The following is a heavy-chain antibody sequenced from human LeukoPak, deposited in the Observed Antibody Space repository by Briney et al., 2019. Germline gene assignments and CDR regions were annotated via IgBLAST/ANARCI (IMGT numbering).Heavy chain of an antibody. CDR2: IVGSGGST. CDR3: AKWRDYDILTGYYDSDY. D-gene: IGHD3-9*01. CDR1: GFTFSNYA. J-gene: IGHJ4*02. Sequence: HSGASLRLSCAASGFTFSNYAMSWVRQAPGKGLEWVSAIVGSGGSTYYADSVKGRFTISRDNPKNTLYLQMNSLRAEDTAVYYCAKWRDYDILTGYYDSDYWGQGTLVTVSS. V-gene: IGHV3-23*01.